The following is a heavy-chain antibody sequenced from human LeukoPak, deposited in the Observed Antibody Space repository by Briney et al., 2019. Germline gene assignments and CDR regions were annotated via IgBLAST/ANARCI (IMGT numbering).Heavy chain of an antibody. J-gene: IGHJ4*02. CDR1: GGSISSYY. CDR3: ARQFYYGSGTYLDN. D-gene: IGHD3-10*01. CDR2: IYTSGST. V-gene: IGHV4-59*08. Sequence: SETLSLTCTVSGGSISSYYWSWIRQPPGKGLEWIGRIYTSGSTNYNPSLKSRVTISVDTSKNQFSLKLSSVTAADTAVYYCARQFYYGSGTYLDNWGQGTLVAVSS.